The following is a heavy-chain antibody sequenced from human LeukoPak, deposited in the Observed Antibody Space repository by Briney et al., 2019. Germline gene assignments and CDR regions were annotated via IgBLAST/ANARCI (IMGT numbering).Heavy chain of an antibody. V-gene: IGHV1-18*01. Sequence: ASVKVSCKASGYTFTSYGISWVRQAPGQGLEWMGWINAYNGNTNYAQKLQGRVTMTTDTSTSTAYMELRSLRSDDTAVYYCARDWKHYYDSSGYYVNFDYWGQGTLVTVSS. CDR3: ARDWKHYYDSSGYYVNFDY. D-gene: IGHD3-22*01. CDR1: GYTFTSYG. CDR2: INAYNGNT. J-gene: IGHJ4*02.